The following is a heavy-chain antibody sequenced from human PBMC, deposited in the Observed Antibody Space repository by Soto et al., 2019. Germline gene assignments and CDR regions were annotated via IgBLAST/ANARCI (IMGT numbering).Heavy chain of an antibody. CDR3: ARGSSSTDRRVDF. J-gene: IGHJ4*02. V-gene: IGHV1-46*01. D-gene: IGHD1-1*01. CDR2: INPSGGST. Sequence: QVQLVQSGAEVKKPGASVKVSCKASGYTVTTYYMHWVQQAPGQGLEWLGVINPSGGSTTYAQKFQGIVTMTRDTSASTVYMELSSLRSEDTAVYYCARGSSSTDRRVDFWGQGTLVTVSS. CDR1: GYTVTTYY.